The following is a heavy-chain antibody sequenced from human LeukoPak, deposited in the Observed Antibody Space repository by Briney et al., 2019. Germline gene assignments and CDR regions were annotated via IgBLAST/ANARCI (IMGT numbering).Heavy chain of an antibody. CDR2: INPNSGGT. Sequence: ASVKVSCKASGYTFTGYYMHWVRQAPGQGLEWMGWINPNSGGTNYAQKFQGWVTMTRDTSISTAYMALSRLRSDDTAVYYCAREGTMVRGVLRSGYYGMDVWGQGTTVTVSS. D-gene: IGHD3-10*01. CDR3: AREGTMVRGVLRSGYYGMDV. V-gene: IGHV1-2*04. CDR1: GYTFTGYY. J-gene: IGHJ6*02.